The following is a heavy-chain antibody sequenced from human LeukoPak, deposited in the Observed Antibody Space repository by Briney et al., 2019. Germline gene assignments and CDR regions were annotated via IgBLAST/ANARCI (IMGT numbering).Heavy chain of an antibody. Sequence: GGSLRLSCAASGFSLSAYWMTWVRQAPGKGLEWVSYISSSSSTIYYADSVKGRFTISRDNAKNSLYLQMNSLRAEDTAVYYCARGGLRYFDWLLSHIDYWGQGTLVTVSS. J-gene: IGHJ4*02. CDR1: GFSLSAYW. CDR2: ISSSSSTI. D-gene: IGHD3-9*01. V-gene: IGHV3-48*04. CDR3: ARGGLRYFDWLLSHIDY.